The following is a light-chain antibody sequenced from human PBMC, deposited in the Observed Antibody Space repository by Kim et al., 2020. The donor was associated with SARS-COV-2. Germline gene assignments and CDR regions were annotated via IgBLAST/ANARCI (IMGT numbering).Light chain of an antibody. CDR1: SSDVGGYNY. Sequence: GQSITISCTGTSSDVGGYNYVSWYQQHPGKAPKLMIYDVSNRPSGVSNRFSGSKSGNTASLTISGLQAEVEADYYCSSYTSSSTRVFGGGTQLTVL. J-gene: IGLJ3*02. V-gene: IGLV2-14*03. CDR2: DVS. CDR3: SSYTSSSTRV.